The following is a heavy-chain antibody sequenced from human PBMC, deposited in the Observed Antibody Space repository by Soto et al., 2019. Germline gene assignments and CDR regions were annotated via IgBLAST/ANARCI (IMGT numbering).Heavy chain of an antibody. Sequence: ASVKVSCKASGFTFTSSAVQWVRQARGQRLEWIGWIVVGSGNTNYAQKFQERVTITRDMSTSTAYMELSSLRSEDTAVYYCAAEPIYDILTGYWYYYGMDVWGEGTTVTVPS. CDR2: IVVGSGNT. D-gene: IGHD3-9*01. CDR1: GFTFTSSA. CDR3: AAEPIYDILTGYWYYYGMDV. J-gene: IGHJ6*02. V-gene: IGHV1-58*01.